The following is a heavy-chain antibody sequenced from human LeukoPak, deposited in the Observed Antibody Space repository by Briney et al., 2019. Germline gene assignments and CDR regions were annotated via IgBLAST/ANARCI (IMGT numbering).Heavy chain of an antibody. CDR1: GFTFSSYW. J-gene: IGHJ5*02. Sequence: GGSLRLSCAASGFTFSSYWMSWVRQAPGKGLEWVANIKQDGSEKYYVDSVKGRFTISRDNAKNSLYLQMNSLRAEDTAVYYCARARRSDIVVVPAAPWFDPWGQGTLVTVSS. V-gene: IGHV3-7*01. CDR3: ARARRSDIVVVPAAPWFDP. CDR2: IKQDGSEK. D-gene: IGHD2-2*01.